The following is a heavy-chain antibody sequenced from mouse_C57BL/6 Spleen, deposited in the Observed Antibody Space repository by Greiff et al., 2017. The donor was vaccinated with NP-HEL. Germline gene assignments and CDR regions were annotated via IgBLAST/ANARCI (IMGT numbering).Heavy chain of an antibody. V-gene: IGHV1-18*01. CDR2: INPNNGGT. CDR1: GYTFTDYN. D-gene: IGHD1-1*01. Sequence: EVQLQQSGPELVKPGASVKIPCKASGYTFTDYNMDWVKQSHGKSLEWIGDINPNNGGTIYNQKFKGKATLTVDKSSSTAYMELRSLTSEDTAVYYCARGVGSSYGAAMDYWGQGTSVTVSS. J-gene: IGHJ4*01. CDR3: ARGVGSSYGAAMDY.